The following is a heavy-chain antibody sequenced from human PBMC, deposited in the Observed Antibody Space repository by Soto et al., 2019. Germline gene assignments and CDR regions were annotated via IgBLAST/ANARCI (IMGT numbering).Heavy chain of an antibody. CDR3: ATFGNYYETSGFLY. D-gene: IGHD3-22*01. Sequence: GSLRLSCAASGFSFSSNWMHWIRQAPGKGLVWVSRINTDGTTTTYADSVKGRFTISRDNAKNTVYLQMNSLRAEDTAVYYCATFGNYYETSGFLYWGLGTLVTVSS. J-gene: IGHJ4*02. V-gene: IGHV3-74*01. CDR1: GFSFSSNW. CDR2: INTDGTTT.